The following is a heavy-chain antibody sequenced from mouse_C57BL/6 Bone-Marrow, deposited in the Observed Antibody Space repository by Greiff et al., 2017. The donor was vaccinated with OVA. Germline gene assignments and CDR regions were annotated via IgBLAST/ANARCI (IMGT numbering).Heavy chain of an antibody. J-gene: IGHJ2*01. Sequence: EVQLQESGGDLVKPGGSLKLSCAASGFTFSSYGMSWVRQTPDKRLEWVATISSGGSSTYYPDSVKGRFTISRDNAKNTLYLQMSSLNSKDTAMSSCSRHRDYGGRDYWGQGTTLTVSS. CDR1: GFTFSSYG. CDR2: ISSGGSST. D-gene: IGHD1-1*01. V-gene: IGHV5-6*01. CDR3: SRHRDYGGRDY.